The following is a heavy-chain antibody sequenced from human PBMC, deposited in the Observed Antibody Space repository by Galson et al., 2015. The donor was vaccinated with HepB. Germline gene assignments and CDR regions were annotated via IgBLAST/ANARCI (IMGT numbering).Heavy chain of an antibody. V-gene: IGHV3-30-3*01. D-gene: IGHD3-10*01. CDR2: ISYDGSNK. J-gene: IGHJ4*02. Sequence: SLRLSCAASGFTFSSYAMHWVRQAPGKGLEWGAVISYDGSNKYYADSVKGRVTISRDNSKNTLYLQMNSLRAEDTAVYYCAREITMVRGVINAFDYWGQGTLVTVSS. CDR1: GFTFSSYA. CDR3: AREITMVRGVINAFDY.